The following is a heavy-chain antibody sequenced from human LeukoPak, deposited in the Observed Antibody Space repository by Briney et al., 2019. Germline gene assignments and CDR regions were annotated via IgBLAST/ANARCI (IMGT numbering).Heavy chain of an antibody. CDR3: ARGRPLGY. Sequence: PSETLSLICTVSGGSISSYYWSWIRHPPGKGLEWIGYIYYSGSTNYNPSLKSRVTISIATSKNHFSLKLSSVTAADTAVYSCARGRPLGYWGQGTLVTVSS. CDR1: GGSISSYY. J-gene: IGHJ4*02. CDR2: IYYSGST. V-gene: IGHV4-59*01.